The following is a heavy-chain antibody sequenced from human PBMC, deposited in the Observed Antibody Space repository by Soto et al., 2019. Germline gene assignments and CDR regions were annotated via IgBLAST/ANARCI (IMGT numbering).Heavy chain of an antibody. CDR1: GGTFSSYA. CDR3: AGTNDYDFWSGYKINWFDP. Sequence: GASVKVSCKASGGTFSSYAISWVRQAPGQGLEWMGGIIPIFGTANYAQKFQGRVTITADESTSTAYMELSSLRSEDTAVYYCAGTNDYDFWSGYKINWFDPWGQGTLVTLSS. CDR2: IIPIFGTA. J-gene: IGHJ5*02. D-gene: IGHD3-3*01. V-gene: IGHV1-69*13.